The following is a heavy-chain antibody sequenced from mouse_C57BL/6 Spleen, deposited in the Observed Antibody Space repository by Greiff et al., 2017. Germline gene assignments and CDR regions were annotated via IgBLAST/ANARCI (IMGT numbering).Heavy chain of an antibody. Sequence: VHLVESGAELVKPGASVKISCKASGYAFSSYWMNWVKQRPGKGLEWIGQIYPGDGDTNYNGKFKGKATLTADKSSSTAYMQLSSLTSEDSAVYFCARCGSSYYYAMDYWGQGTSVTVSS. J-gene: IGHJ4*01. CDR1: GYAFSSYW. V-gene: IGHV1-80*01. CDR3: ARCGSSYYYAMDY. CDR2: IYPGDGDT. D-gene: IGHD1-1*01.